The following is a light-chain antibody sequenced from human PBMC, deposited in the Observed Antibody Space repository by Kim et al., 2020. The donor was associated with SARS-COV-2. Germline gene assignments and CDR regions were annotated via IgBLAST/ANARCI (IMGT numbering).Light chain of an antibody. V-gene: IGKV1-33*01. Sequence: LGERVTLTCQARQYISNYLNWFQQKPGNAPTLLIYVATTLDTGVPSRFSVTGSGTHFTFTISSLQPEDFATYYCQQYDNLPPMVTFGQGTRLEIK. CDR3: QQYDNLPPMVT. CDR1: QYISNY. CDR2: VAT. J-gene: IGKJ5*01.